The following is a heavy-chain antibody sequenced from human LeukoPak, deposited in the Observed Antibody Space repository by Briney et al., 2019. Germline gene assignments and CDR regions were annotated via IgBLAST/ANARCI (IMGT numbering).Heavy chain of an antibody. D-gene: IGHD3-3*01. J-gene: IGHJ5*02. V-gene: IGHV4-34*01. CDR3: ARGYSDFWSGYYYAIRNNWFDP. CDR2: INHTGST. CDR1: GGSFSGYY. Sequence: SETLSLTCAVCGGSFSGYYWSWIRQPPGKGLEWIGEINHTGSTNYNPSLKSRVTISVDTSKNQFSLKLSSVTAADTAVYYCARGYSDFWSGYYYAIRNNWFDPWGQGTLVTVSS.